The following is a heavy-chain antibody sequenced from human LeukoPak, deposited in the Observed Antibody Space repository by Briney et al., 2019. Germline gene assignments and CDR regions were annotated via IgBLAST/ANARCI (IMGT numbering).Heavy chain of an antibody. CDR3: ATDDYRGLGY. Sequence: GGSLRLSCAASGFTFSSYGMHWVRQVPGEGLVWVSHIIQDGSVTSYADSVKGRFTISRDNAKNTVYLQLNNLRAEDTAVYYCATDDYRGLGYWGQGTLVTVSS. CDR2: IIQDGSVT. D-gene: IGHD3-16*01. V-gene: IGHV3-74*01. J-gene: IGHJ4*02. CDR1: GFTFSSYG.